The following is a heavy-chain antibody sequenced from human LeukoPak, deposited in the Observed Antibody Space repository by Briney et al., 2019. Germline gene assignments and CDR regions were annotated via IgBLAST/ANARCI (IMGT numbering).Heavy chain of an antibody. CDR3: AKFIAAPFYFDY. D-gene: IGHD6-13*01. V-gene: IGHV3-21*01. CDR1: GFTVSSNY. Sequence: PGGSLRLSCAASGFTVSSNYMSWVRQAPGKGLEWVSSISSSSSYIYYADSVKGRFTISRDNAKNSLYLQMNSLRAEDTAVYYCAKFIAAPFYFDYWGQGTLVTVSS. CDR2: ISSSSSYI. J-gene: IGHJ4*02.